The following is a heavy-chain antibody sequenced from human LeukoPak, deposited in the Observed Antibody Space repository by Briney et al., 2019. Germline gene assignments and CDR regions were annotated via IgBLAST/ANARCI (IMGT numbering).Heavy chain of an antibody. V-gene: IGHV1-8*01. J-gene: IGHJ6*02. CDR3: ARAGGRIVVVVAATDSSYGMDV. D-gene: IGHD2-15*01. Sequence: ASVKVSCKASGYTFTSYDFNWVRQATGQRPEWMGWMSPNSGDTGYAQKFQDRVTMTRNTSISTAYMELSSLRSDDTAVYYCARAGGRIVVVVAATDSSYGMDVWGQGTTVTVSS. CDR1: GYTFTSYD. CDR2: MSPNSGDT.